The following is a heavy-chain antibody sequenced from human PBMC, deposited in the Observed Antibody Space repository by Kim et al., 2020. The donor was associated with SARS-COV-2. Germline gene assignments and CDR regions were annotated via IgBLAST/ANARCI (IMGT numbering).Heavy chain of an antibody. Sequence: GGSLRLSCAASGFTFSSYAMHWVRQAPGKGLEWVAVISYDGSNKYYADSVKGRFTISRDNSKNTLYLQMNSLRAEDTAVYYCARDRGPGGNNWFDPWGQGTLVTVSS. CDR3: ARDRGPGGNNWFDP. J-gene: IGHJ5*02. V-gene: IGHV3-30*04. D-gene: IGHD3-16*01. CDR2: ISYDGSNK. CDR1: GFTFSSYA.